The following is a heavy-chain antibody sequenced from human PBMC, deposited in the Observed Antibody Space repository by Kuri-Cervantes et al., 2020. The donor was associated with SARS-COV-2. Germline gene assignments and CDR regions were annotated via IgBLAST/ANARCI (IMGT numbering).Heavy chain of an antibody. CDR2: INPSGGST. V-gene: IGHV1-46*01. CDR3: AREAAMATGDYYYYMDV. J-gene: IGHJ6*03. Sequence: ASVKVSCKASGYTFTSYYMHWVRQAPGQGLEWVGIINPSGGSTSYAQKFQGRVTMTRDTSISTAYMELSRLRSDDTAVYYCAREAAMATGDYYYYMDVWGKGTTVTVSS. D-gene: IGHD5-18*01. CDR1: GYTFTSYY.